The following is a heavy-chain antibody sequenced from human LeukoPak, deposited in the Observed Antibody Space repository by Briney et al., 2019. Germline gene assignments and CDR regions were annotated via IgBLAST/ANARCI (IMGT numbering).Heavy chain of an antibody. D-gene: IGHD6-13*01. CDR2: ISSSRSYT. CDR3: AARAGNWRIDY. J-gene: IGHJ4*02. V-gene: IGHV3-11*03. Sequence: WGSLSFTCAASGFISSDYYLSWIGQAPGKGLEWVSYISSSRSYTNYADSVKGRFTISRDNAKNSLYLQMSSLRAEDTAVYYCAARAGNWRIDYWGQGNLHSVSS. CDR1: GFISSDYY.